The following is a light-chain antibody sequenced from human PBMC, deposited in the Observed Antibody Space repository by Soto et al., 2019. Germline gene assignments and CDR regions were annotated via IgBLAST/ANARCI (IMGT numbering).Light chain of an antibody. CDR1: QSVSSD. Sequence: IFITQNTATVSVPRAERATLPPRASQSVSSDLAWYQQKPGQAARLLIYGASTRATGIPARFSGSGSGTEFTLTISSLQSEDFAVYYCQKYNDWPRKFGKGNKV. CDR2: GAS. CDR3: QKYNDWPRK. J-gene: IGKJ1*01. V-gene: IGKV3-15*01.